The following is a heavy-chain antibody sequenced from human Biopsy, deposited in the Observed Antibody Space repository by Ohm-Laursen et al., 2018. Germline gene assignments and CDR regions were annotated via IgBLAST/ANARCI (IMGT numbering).Heavy chain of an antibody. J-gene: IGHJ4*02. CDR3: ARLTGDPSY. CDR2: IYYTGHT. D-gene: IGHD7-27*01. CDR1: GGSIKSYY. V-gene: IGHV4-59*01. Sequence: SETLSLTCTVSGGSIKSYYWNWIRQSPGKGLEWIGFIYYTGHTNYNPSLKSRATISVDTSKNQFSLKVISVTAADTAVYYCARLTGDPSYWGQGTQVTVSS.